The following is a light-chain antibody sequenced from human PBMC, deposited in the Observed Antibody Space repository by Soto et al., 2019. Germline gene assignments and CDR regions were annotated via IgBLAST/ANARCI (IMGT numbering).Light chain of an antibody. J-gene: IGKJ4*01. V-gene: IGKV1-27*01. CDR3: QKYTNVPA. CDR2: AAS. CDR1: QGISNY. Sequence: DIQMTQSPSSLSASVGDRVTITCRASQGISNYLAWYQQIPGKVPKLLISAASTLQSGVPSRFSGSGSGTDFTLTISRLQPEDVATYYCQKYTNVPAFGGGAKVEIK.